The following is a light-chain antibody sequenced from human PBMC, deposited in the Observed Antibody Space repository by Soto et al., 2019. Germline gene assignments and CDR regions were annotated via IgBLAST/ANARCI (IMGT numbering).Light chain of an antibody. Sequence: DIQMTQFPSSLSASVGDIVTITCRASQTITTYLNWYQQRPGKAPKLLIYGASSLQSGVLSRFTGSGSGTDFTLTISSLQPEDFATYFCQQSYNTPRTFGQGTKVEIE. CDR3: QQSYNTPRT. J-gene: IGKJ1*01. V-gene: IGKV1-39*01. CDR2: GAS. CDR1: QTITTY.